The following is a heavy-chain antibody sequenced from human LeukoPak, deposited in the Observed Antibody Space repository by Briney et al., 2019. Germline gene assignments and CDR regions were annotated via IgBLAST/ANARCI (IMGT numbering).Heavy chain of an antibody. CDR1: GYSISSDYY. J-gene: IGHJ5*02. V-gene: IGHV4-38-2*01. D-gene: IGHD3-3*01. CDR2: IYHSGST. CDR3: ARRKDFWSGYYS. Sequence: SETLSLTCAVSGYSISSDYYWGWIRQPPGKGLEWIGSIYHSGSTYYNPSLKSRVTISVDTSKNQFSLKLSSVTAADTAVYYCARRKDFWSGYYSWGQGTLVTVSS.